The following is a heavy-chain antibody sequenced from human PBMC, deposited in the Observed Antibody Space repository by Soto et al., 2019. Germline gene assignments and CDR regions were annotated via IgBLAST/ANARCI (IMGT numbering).Heavy chain of an antibody. CDR1: GGSISGYY. CDR2: MHYSGRS. D-gene: IGHD6-13*01. CDR3: ARRGITSAGTVHFDY. J-gene: IGHJ4*02. Sequence: QVQLQESGPGLVKPSETLSLTCTVSGGSISGYYWSWIWQPPGKGLEWIGYMHYSGRSNYNPSLKSRVSISVDASKNQISLKLSSVTAADTAVYYCARRGITSAGTVHFDYWGQGILVTVSS. V-gene: IGHV4-59*08.